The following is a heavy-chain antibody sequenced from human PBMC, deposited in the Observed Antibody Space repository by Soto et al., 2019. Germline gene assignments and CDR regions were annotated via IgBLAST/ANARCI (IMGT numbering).Heavy chain of an antibody. J-gene: IGHJ4*02. CDR3: VTWALSGCDTGYY. CDR1: GYTFTNYD. CDR2: MTPNSCNT. V-gene: IGHV1-8*01. Sequence: QVRLLQSGAEVKKPGASVRVSCQTSGYTFTNYDINWVRQAAGLGLEWMGWMTPNSCNTGYGQIFQGRVSMTTDPSISTAYMELSSLRSEDTAVYYCVTWALSGCDTGYYWGQGTLLTVSS. D-gene: IGHD6-19*01.